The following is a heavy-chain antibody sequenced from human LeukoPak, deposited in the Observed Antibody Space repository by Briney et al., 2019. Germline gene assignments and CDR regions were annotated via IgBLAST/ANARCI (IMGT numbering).Heavy chain of an antibody. J-gene: IGHJ5*02. D-gene: IGHD3-16*02. Sequence: SSETLSLTCTVSGGSISSYYWSWIRQPPGKGLEWIGYIYYSGSTNYNPSLKSRVTISVDTPKNQFSLRLSSVTAADTAVYYCARDYRSWFDPWGQGTLVTVSS. CDR2: IYYSGST. CDR1: GGSISSYY. CDR3: ARDYRSWFDP. V-gene: IGHV4-59*01.